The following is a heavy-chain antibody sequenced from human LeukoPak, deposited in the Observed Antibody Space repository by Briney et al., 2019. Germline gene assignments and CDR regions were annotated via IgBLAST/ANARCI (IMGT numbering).Heavy chain of an antibody. J-gene: IGHJ4*02. CDR1: GFTFSSYA. Sequence: GRSLRLSCAASGFTFSSYAMSWVRQAPGKGLEWVSAISGSGGSTYYADSVKGRFTISRDNAKNTLYLQLNSLRADDTAVYYCARGLSYAVAYGDYWGQGTLVTVPS. CDR3: ARGLSYAVAYGDY. D-gene: IGHD6-19*01. CDR2: ISGSGGST. V-gene: IGHV3-23*01.